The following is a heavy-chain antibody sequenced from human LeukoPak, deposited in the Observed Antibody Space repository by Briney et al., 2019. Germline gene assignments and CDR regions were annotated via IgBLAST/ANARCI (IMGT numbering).Heavy chain of an antibody. Sequence: SETLSLTCTVSGGSIRSYYWSWIRQPPGKGLEWIGYIYYSGSTNYNPPLKSRVTISVDTSKNQFSLKLSSVTAADTAVYYCAREGTDQYYYYYMDVWGKGTTVTVSS. V-gene: IGHV4-59*01. J-gene: IGHJ6*03. CDR3: AREGTDQYYYYYMDV. CDR2: IYYSGST. CDR1: GGSIRSYY. D-gene: IGHD3-10*01.